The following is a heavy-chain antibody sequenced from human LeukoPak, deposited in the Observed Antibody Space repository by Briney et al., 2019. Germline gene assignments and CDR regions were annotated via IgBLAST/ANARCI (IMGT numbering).Heavy chain of an antibody. D-gene: IGHD2-2*01. CDR3: ASEYCTSATCRFDY. J-gene: IGHJ4*02. V-gene: IGHV4-59*01. CDR1: GGSISSYY. CDR2: IYHSGST. Sequence: SETLSLTCSVSGGSISSYYWSWIRQPPGKGLEWIGYIYHSGSTVYNPSLKSRVTISVDTSKNQFSLRLSSVTAADTAVYYCASEYCTSATCRFDYWGQGTLVTVSS.